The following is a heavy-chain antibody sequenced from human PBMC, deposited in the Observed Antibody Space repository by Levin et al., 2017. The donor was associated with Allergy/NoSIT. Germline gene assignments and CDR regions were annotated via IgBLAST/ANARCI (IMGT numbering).Heavy chain of an antibody. J-gene: IGHJ6*02. D-gene: IGHD6-6*01. Sequence: ASVKVSCKASGYTFTSYGISWVRQAPGQGLEWMGWISAYNGNTNYAQKLQGRVTMTTDTSTSTAYIELRSLRSDDTAVYYCARVPPGAARRDYYDYGMDVWGQGTTVTVSS. CDR2: ISAYNGNT. V-gene: IGHV1-18*01. CDR1: GYTFTSYG. CDR3: ARVPPGAARRDYYDYGMDV.